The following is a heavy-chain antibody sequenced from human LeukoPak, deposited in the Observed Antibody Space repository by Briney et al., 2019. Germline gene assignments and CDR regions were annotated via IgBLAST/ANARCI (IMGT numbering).Heavy chain of an antibody. V-gene: IGHV4-59*12. J-gene: IGHJ4*02. D-gene: IGHD5-12*01. CDR1: GGSISSYY. Sequence: PSETLSLTCTVSGGSISSYYWSWIRQPPGKGLEWIGYIYYSGSTNYNPSLKSRVTISVDTSKNQFSLKLSSVTAADTAVYYCARARRSGDGYTSRSGAYFDYWGQGTLVTVSS. CDR2: IYYSGST. CDR3: ARARRSGDGYTSRSGAYFDY.